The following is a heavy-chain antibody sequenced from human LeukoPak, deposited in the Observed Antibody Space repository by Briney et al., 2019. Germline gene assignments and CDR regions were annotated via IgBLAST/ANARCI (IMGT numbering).Heavy chain of an antibody. J-gene: IGHJ4*01. D-gene: IGHD2-8*02. CDR3: VAGLSERTAYPFHY. CDR2: IKSKTSGETT. CDR1: GFTFRSAW. Sequence: GVSLTLSCAASGFTFRSAWVRGVRQAPGEGREWVALIKSKTSGETTDDAAPVKGRGTISRDDSNNTAYLERSSLNTDVLAVYYCVAGLSERTAYPFHYRGHGTLLILSS. V-gene: IGHV3-15*01.